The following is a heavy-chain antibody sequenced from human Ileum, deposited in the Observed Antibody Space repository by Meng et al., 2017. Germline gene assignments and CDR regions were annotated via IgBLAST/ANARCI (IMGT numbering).Heavy chain of an antibody. CDR3: ARLQRTSVEDYSNYRPSDY. J-gene: IGHJ4*02. CDR2: IKQDGSEK. V-gene: IGHV3-7*01. CDR1: GFTFSSYL. D-gene: IGHD4-11*01. Sequence: GESLKISCEASGFTFSSYLMAWVRQAPGKGLEWVANIKQDGSEKYYVDSVKGRFTISRDNVKNSLYLQMNSLRAEDSAVYYCARLQRTSVEDYSNYRPSDYWGQGTLVTVSS.